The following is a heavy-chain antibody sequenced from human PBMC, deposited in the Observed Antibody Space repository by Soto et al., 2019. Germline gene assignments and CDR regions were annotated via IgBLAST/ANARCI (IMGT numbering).Heavy chain of an antibody. Sequence: GESLKISCKGSGYSFTSYWISWVRQMPGKGLEWMGRIDPSDSYTNYSPSFQGHVTISADKSISTAYLQWSSLKASDTAMYYCAAAVAXPGYFDYWGQGTLVTVSS. V-gene: IGHV5-10-1*01. D-gene: IGHD6-19*01. J-gene: IGHJ4*02. CDR3: AAAVAXPGYFDY. CDR2: IDPSDSYT. CDR1: GYSFTSYW.